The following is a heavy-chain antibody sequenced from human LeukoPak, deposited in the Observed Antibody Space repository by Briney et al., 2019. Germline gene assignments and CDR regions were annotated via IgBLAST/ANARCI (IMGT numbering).Heavy chain of an antibody. D-gene: IGHD2-2*02. CDR1: GGSFSGYY. CDR3: ARRVRGYCSSTSCYTLDY. J-gene: IGHJ4*02. V-gene: IGHV4-34*01. CDR2: INHSGST. Sequence: SETLSLTCAVYGGSFSGYYWSWIRQPPGKGLEWIGEINHSGSTNYNPSLKSRVTISVDTSKNQFSLKLSSVTAADTAVYYCARRVRGYCSSTSCYTLDYWGQGTLVTVSS.